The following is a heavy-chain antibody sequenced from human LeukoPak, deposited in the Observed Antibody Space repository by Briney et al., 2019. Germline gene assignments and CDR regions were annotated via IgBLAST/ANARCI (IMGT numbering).Heavy chain of an antibody. CDR3: ARYYGDTDNWFDP. Sequence: SETLSLTCSVSNASIISSSYYWGWIRQPPGKGLEWIGSIYYRGRTYYNPSLKIRVTISADTSKNQFSLKLSSVTAADTAVYYCARYYGDTDNWFDPWGQGTLVTVSS. J-gene: IGHJ5*02. CDR1: NASIISSSYY. D-gene: IGHD4-17*01. CDR2: IYYRGRT. V-gene: IGHV4-39*07.